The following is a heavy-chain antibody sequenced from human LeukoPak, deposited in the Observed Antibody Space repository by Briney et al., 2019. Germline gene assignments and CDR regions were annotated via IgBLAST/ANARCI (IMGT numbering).Heavy chain of an antibody. J-gene: IGHJ6*03. Sequence: PGGSLRLSCTASGFTFTNYWMSWVRQAPGKGLEWVANIKQDGSGKYYVDSVKGRFTISRDNAKNSSSFQMNSLRAEDTAVYYCARDRAYYDSRGYYLNYYMDVWGKGTTVTVSS. D-gene: IGHD3-22*01. CDR1: GFTFTNYW. CDR2: IKQDGSGK. CDR3: ARDRAYYDSRGYYLNYYMDV. V-gene: IGHV3-7*01.